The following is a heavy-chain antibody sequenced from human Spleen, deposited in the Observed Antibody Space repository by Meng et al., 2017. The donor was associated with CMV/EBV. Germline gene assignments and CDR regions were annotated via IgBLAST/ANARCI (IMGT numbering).Heavy chain of an antibody. D-gene: IGHD6-13*01. J-gene: IGHJ5*02. CDR2: ISYDGRNK. Sequence: QVQLVASGGGVVQPGRALRLSCAASGFTFSSYGMQWVRQAPGKGLEWVAVISYDGRNKYYADSVKGRFTISRDNSKNTLYLQMNSLRAEDTAVYYCARVVGYSSPPWGQGTLVTVSS. V-gene: IGHV3-30*04. CDR1: GFTFSSYG. CDR3: ARVVGYSSPP.